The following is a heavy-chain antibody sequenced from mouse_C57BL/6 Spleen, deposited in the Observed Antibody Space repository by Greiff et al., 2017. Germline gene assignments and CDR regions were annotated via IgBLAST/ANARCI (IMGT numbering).Heavy chain of an antibody. CDR1: GYAFSSSW. J-gene: IGHJ4*01. CDR2: IYPGDGDT. D-gene: IGHD3-3*01. CDR3: ARGWDYAMDY. V-gene: IGHV1-82*01. Sequence: VKLQESGPELVKPGASVKISCKASGYAFSSSWMNWVKQRPGKGLEWIGRIYPGDGDTNYNGKFKGKATLTADKSSSTAYMQLSSLTSEDSAVYFCARGWDYAMDYWGQGTSVTVSS.